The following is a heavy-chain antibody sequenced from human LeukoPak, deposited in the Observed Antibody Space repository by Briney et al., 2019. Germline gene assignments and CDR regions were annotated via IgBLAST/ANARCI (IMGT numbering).Heavy chain of an antibody. CDR3: AKGIVAITRGYFDY. J-gene: IGHJ4*02. D-gene: IGHD3-22*01. CDR1: GFTFDDYA. CDR2: ISWNSGSI. V-gene: IGHV3-9*01. Sequence: GGSLRLSCAASGFTFDDYAMHWVRQAPGKGLEWVSGISWNSGSIGYADSVKGRFIISRDNAKNSLYLQMNSLRAEDTALYYCAKGIVAITRGYFDYWGQGTLVTVSS.